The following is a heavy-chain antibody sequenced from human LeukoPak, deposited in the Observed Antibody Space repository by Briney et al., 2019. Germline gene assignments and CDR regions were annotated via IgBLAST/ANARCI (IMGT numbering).Heavy chain of an antibody. D-gene: IGHD3-9*01. CDR1: GGSISSGNW. Sequence: SETLSLTCAVSGGSISSGNWWSWVRQPPGKGLEWIGEINHSGSTNYNPSLKSRVTISVDTSKNQFSLKLSSVTAADTAVYYCARIYYDILTGYYRDYWGQGTLVTVSS. V-gene: IGHV4-4*02. J-gene: IGHJ4*02. CDR3: ARIYYDILTGYYRDY. CDR2: INHSGST.